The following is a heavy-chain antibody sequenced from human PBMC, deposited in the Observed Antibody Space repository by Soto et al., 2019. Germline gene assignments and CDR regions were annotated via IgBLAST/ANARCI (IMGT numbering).Heavy chain of an antibody. V-gene: IGHV1-18*01. Sequence: EASVMCSFMASCDSIRRSGGSWGRPAPWQGLEWVGLFSAYNGNIKNAQKFQDRVTMTADTSTRTAFMEVRSLTSDDTGVYFCPATGGKYFGLDVWGKGTTFTLS. J-gene: IGHJ6*04. CDR1: CDSIRRSG. CDR2: FSAYNGNI. D-gene: IGHD2-8*02. CDR3: PATGGKYFGLDV.